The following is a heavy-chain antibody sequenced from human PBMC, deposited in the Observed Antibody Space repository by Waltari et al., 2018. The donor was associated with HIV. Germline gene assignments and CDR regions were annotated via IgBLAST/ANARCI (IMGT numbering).Heavy chain of an antibody. CDR1: GGSISSGSYY. D-gene: IGHD3-3*01. CDR2: IYTSGST. Sequence: QVQLQESGPGLVKPSQPLSLTCTVSGGSISSGSYYWRWIRTPAGKGLELIGRIYTSGSTNYNPSLKSRVTISVDTSKNQFSLKLRSVTAADTAVYYCARAYYDFWSGTGSSGNWFDPWGQGTLVTVSS. J-gene: IGHJ5*02. V-gene: IGHV4-61*02. CDR3: ARAYYDFWSGTGSSGNWFDP.